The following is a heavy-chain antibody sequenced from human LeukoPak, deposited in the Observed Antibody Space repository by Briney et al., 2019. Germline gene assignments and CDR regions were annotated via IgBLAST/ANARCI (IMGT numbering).Heavy chain of an antibody. D-gene: IGHD6-13*01. Sequence: GESLKISRNGSGYSFTSYWIGWVRQMPGTGLECMGNIYPGDSDTRYSPSFQGQVTTSADKSINTACLQWSSLKASDTAMYYCARIAAAGNDRWFDPWGQGTLVTVSS. CDR1: GYSFTSYW. CDR2: IYPGDSDT. CDR3: ARIAAAGNDRWFDP. J-gene: IGHJ5*02. V-gene: IGHV5-51*01.